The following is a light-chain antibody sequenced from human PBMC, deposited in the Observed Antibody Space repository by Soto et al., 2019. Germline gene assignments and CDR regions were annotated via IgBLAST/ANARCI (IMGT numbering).Light chain of an antibody. J-gene: IGLJ2*01. V-gene: IGLV4-69*01. CDR1: SGHISYA. CDR3: QTWGTGIRV. Sequence: QSVLTQSPSASASQGASVKLTCTLSSGHISYAIAWHQQQPEKGPRYLMKLNSDGSHSKGDGIPDRFLGSSSGAERYLTISSLQSEDEADYYCQTWGTGIRVFGGGTNVTVL. CDR2: LNSDGSH.